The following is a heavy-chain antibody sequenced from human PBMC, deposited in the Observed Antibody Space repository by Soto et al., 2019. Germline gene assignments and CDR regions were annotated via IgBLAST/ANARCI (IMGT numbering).Heavy chain of an antibody. D-gene: IGHD3-10*01. CDR3: AVGGNSELVSFYYYGMDV. CDR2: ISYDGSNK. CDR1: GFTFSSYA. V-gene: IGHV3-30*04. J-gene: IGHJ6*02. Sequence: GGSLRLSCEAYGFTFSSYAMHWVRQAPGKGLEWVAVISYDGSNKYYADSVKGRFTISRDNSKNTLYLQMNSLRAEDTAVYYCAVGGNSELVSFYYYGMDVWGQGTTVTVSS.